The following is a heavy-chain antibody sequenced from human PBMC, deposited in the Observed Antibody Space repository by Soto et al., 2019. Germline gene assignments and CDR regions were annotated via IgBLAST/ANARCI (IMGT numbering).Heavy chain of an antibody. CDR1: GYTLTELS. CDR2: FDPEDGES. V-gene: IGHV1-24*01. J-gene: IGHJ6*02. Sequence: ASVKVSCKVSGYTLTELSTHWVRQAPGKGLEWMGGFDPEDGESIYAQNFQGRVTMTEDTFTDTAYMELSSLRSEDTAVYYCATRATVGIYFYYGLDVWGQGTTVTVSS. CDR3: ATRATVGIYFYYGLDV. D-gene: IGHD4-17*01.